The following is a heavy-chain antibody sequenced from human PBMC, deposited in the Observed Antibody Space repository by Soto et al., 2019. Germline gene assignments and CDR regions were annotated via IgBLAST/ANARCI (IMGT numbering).Heavy chain of an antibody. J-gene: IGHJ3*01. V-gene: IGHV3-33*01. CDR2: IWYDGNNK. CDR1: GFTFSNSG. CDR3: ASRIAAARPFDV. D-gene: IGHD6-13*01. Sequence: GSLRLSCAASGFTFSNSGMHWVRQAPGKGLEWVAVIWYDGNNKFYADSVKGRFTISRDNSRNMLYLQMNSLRADDTALYYCASRIAAARPFDVWGQGTMVTVSS.